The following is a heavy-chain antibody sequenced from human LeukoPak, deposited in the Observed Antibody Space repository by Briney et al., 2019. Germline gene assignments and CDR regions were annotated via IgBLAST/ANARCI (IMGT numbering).Heavy chain of an antibody. CDR3: ARDPRVSYWYFDL. J-gene: IGHJ2*01. CDR1: GGSISSGSYY. Sequence: SQTLSLTCTVSGGSISSGSYYWSWIRQPAGKGLEWIGRIYTSGSTNYNASLKSRVTISVDTSKNQFSLKLSSVTAADTAVYYCARDPRVSYWYFDLWGRGTLVTVSS. V-gene: IGHV4-61*02. CDR2: IYTSGST.